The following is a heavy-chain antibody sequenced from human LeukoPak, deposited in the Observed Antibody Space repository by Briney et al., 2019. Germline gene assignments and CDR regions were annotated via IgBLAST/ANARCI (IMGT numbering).Heavy chain of an antibody. CDR3: ATDFTPYYYYGMDV. CDR2: FDPEGGET. V-gene: IGHV1-24*01. Sequence: ASVKVSCKVSGYTLTELSMHWVRQAPGKGLEWMGGFDPEGGETIYAQKFQGRVTMTEDTSTDTAYMELSSLRSEDTAVYYCATDFTPYYYYGMDVWGQGTTVTVSS. J-gene: IGHJ6*02. CDR1: GYTLTELS.